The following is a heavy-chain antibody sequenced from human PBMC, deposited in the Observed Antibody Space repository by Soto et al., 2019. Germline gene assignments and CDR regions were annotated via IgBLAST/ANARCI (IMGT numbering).Heavy chain of an antibody. CDR3: ARDSGHYYGSGSYIIYYYDMDV. D-gene: IGHD3-10*01. Sequence: GGSLRLSCAASGFTFSSYAMHWVRQAPGKGLEWVSSISSSSSYIYYADSVRGRFTISRDNAKNSLYLQMNSLRAEDTAVYYCARDSGHYYGSGSYIIYYYDMDVWGQGTTVTVSS. V-gene: IGHV3-21*01. CDR2: ISSSSSYI. J-gene: IGHJ6*02. CDR1: GFTFSSYA.